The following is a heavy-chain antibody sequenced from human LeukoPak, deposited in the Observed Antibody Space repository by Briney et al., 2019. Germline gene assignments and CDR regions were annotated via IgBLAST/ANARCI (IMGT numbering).Heavy chain of an antibody. CDR3: AKAGSFWGFDS. V-gene: IGHV3-23*01. Sequence: GGSLRLSCAASGFTFSSYAMTWGRQAPGKGLEWVSGISAGDGSPFYADSVKGRFTISRDKPKNTLYLQMNSLRAEDTAVYYCAKAGSFWGFDSWGQGTLVTVSS. D-gene: IGHD1-26*01. CDR2: ISAGDGSP. CDR1: GFTFSSYA. J-gene: IGHJ4*02.